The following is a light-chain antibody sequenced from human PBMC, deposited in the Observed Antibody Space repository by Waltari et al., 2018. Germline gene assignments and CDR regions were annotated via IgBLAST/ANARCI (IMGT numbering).Light chain of an antibody. V-gene: IGKV3-11*01. CDR3: KQRSSLPIT. Sequence: EIVLTQSPATLSLSPGERATLSCRASQSISSYLAWYQQKPGQAPKLLIYDASNRATGIPARFSGSGSWTDFTLTITSLEPEDFAVYYCKQRSSLPITFGQGTRLDIK. J-gene: IGKJ5*01. CDR1: QSISSY. CDR2: DAS.